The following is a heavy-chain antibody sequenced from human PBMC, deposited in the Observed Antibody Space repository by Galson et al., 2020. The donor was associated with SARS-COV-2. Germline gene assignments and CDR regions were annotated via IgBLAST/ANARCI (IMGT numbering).Heavy chain of an antibody. D-gene: IGHD7-27*01. CDR2: IYPGDSDT. Sequence: KIGESLKISCKGSGYSFTSYWIGWVRQMPGKGLEWMGIIYPGDSDTRYRPSFQGQVTISADKSISTAYLQWSSLKASDTAMYYCARRGDWGSYYYGMDVWGQGTTVTVSS. J-gene: IGHJ6*02. CDR1: GYSFTSYW. V-gene: IGHV5-51*01. CDR3: ARRGDWGSYYYGMDV.